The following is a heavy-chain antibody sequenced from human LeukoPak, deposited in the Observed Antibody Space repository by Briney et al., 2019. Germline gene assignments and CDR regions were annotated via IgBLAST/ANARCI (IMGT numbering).Heavy chain of an antibody. CDR2: ISGNGGNT. V-gene: IGHV3-23*01. J-gene: IGHJ4*02. Sequence: PGGSLRLSCAASGFTFSSYEMNWVRQAPGKGLDWVSAISGNGGNTVYADSVKGRFTISRDNSKNTLYLQMNSLRAEDTALYYCARYQNTAMATEDSWGQGTLVTVSS. CDR3: ARYQNTAMATEDS. D-gene: IGHD5-24*01. CDR1: GFTFSSYE.